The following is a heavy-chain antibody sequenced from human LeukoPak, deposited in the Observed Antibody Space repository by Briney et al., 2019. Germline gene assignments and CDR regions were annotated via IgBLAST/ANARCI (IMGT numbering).Heavy chain of an antibody. CDR1: GGSISSGGYS. Sequence: SETLSLTCAVSGGSISSGGYSWSWIRQPPGKGLEWIGYIYHSGSTYYNPSLKSRVTISVDRSKNQFSLKLSSVTAADTAVYYCGTALGYCSGGSCRPYYYYGMDVWGQGTTVTVSS. J-gene: IGHJ6*02. CDR2: IYHSGST. D-gene: IGHD2-15*01. CDR3: GTALGYCSGGSCRPYYYYGMDV. V-gene: IGHV4-30-2*01.